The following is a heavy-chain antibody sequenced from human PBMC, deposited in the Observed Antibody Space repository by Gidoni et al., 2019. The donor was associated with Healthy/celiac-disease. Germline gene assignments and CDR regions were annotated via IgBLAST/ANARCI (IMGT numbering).Heavy chain of an antibody. Sequence: QVQLQQWVAGLLKPSEPLSLTCAVYGGSFSGYYWSWIRQPPGKGLEWIGEINHSGSTNYNPSLKSRVTISVDTSKNQFSLKLSSVTAADTAVYYCAGPIPGYQLLPPDYWGQGTLVTVSS. CDR1: GGSFSGYY. CDR3: AGPIPGYQLLPPDY. CDR2: INHSGST. D-gene: IGHD2-2*01. J-gene: IGHJ4*02. V-gene: IGHV4-34*01.